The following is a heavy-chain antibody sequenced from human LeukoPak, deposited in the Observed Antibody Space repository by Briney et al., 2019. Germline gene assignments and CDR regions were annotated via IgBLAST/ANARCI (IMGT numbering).Heavy chain of an antibody. CDR1: GFTFSSYA. J-gene: IGHJ4*02. Sequence: GGSLRLSCAASGFTFSSYALSWCRQAPGKGPEWGSALSGSGGSTYSADSGKGRFTSSRDNSKITLYLQMTSLRAEDTAVYYCAKGRLYYYGSGSYLDYWGQGTLVTVSS. V-gene: IGHV3-23*01. CDR3: AKGRLYYYGSGSYLDY. D-gene: IGHD3-10*01. CDR2: LSGSGGST.